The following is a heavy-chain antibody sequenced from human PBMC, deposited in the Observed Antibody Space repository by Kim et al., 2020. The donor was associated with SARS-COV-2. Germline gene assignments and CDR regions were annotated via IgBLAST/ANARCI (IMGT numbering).Heavy chain of an antibody. CDR1: GYTFTSYG. J-gene: IGHJ4*02. CDR3: ARLSLGHYDSSGYTPGIDY. D-gene: IGHD3-22*01. CDR2: ISAYNGNT. V-gene: IGHV1-18*01. Sequence: ASVKVSCKASGYTFTSYGISWVRQAPGQGLEWMGWISAYNGNTNYAQKLQGRVTMTTDTSTSTAYMELRSLRSDDTAVYYCARLSLGHYDSSGYTPGIDYWGQGTLVTVSS.